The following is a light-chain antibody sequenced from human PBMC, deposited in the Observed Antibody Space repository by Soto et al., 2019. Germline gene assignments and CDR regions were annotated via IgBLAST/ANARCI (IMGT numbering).Light chain of an antibody. CDR2: WAS. V-gene: IGKV4-1*01. J-gene: IGKJ2*01. Sequence: DIVMTQSPDSLAVSLGERATINCKSSQSVLYSSNNKNYLAWYQQKPGQPPKLLIYWASTRESGVPDRFSGGGSGTDFTLTISSLQAEDVAVYYCQQYHNTPYTFGQGTKLEIK. CDR1: QSVLYSSNNKNY. CDR3: QQYHNTPYT.